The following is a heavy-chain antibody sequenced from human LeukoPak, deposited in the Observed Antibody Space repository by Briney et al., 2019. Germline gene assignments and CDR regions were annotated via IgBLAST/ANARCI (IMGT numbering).Heavy chain of an antibody. V-gene: IGHV3-48*03. Sequence: SGESLRLSCAASGFTFSSYEMNWVRQAPGKGLEWVSYISYSGTTTYYADSVKGRFTISRDNAQDSLYLQMNSLSTEDTAVYYCAREVILGWGQGTLVTVSS. D-gene: IGHD3-16*02. CDR3: AREVILG. J-gene: IGHJ4*02. CDR2: ISYSGTTT. CDR1: GFTFSSYE.